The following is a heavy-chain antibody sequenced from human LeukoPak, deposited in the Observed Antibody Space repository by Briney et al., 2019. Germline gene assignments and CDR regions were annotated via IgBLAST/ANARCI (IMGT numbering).Heavy chain of an antibody. Sequence: SETLSLTCTVSGYSISSGYYWGWIRQPPGKGLEWIGSIYHSGSTYYNPSLKSRVTISVDTSKNQFSLKLSSVTAADTAVYYCARSTGYYDYWGQGTLVTVSS. J-gene: IGHJ4*02. CDR3: ARSTGYYDY. V-gene: IGHV4-38-2*02. CDR1: GYSISSGYY. CDR2: IYHSGST.